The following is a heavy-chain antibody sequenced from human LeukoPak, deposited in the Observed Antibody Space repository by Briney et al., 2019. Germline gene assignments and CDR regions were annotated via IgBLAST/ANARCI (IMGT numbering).Heavy chain of an antibody. V-gene: IGHV3-48*04. CDR1: GFTFSSYG. J-gene: IGHJ6*02. CDR2: ISGVYDNI. CDR3: ARGGAHGMDV. Sequence: GGSLRLSCAASGFTFSSYGMHWVRQAPGKGLEWVSYISGVYDNIFYGNSVKGRFTISRDNAKKSVYLQMNSLRAEDTAVYYCARGGAHGMDVWGQGTTVTVSS. D-gene: IGHD1-26*01.